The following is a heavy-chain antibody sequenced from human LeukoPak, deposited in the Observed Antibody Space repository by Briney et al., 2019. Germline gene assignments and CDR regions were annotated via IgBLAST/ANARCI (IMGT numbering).Heavy chain of an antibody. CDR3: AIWTSGNY. J-gene: IGHJ4*02. CDR1: GLTFDGSW. V-gene: IGHV3-7*01. D-gene: IGHD1-1*01. Sequence: PGGSLRLSCAASGLTFDGSWMNWVRQAPGKGLEWVANMDPSGSRKRYVDSVKGRFSISKDNPGTSLYLEMYSLRAEDTAIYYCAIWTSGNYWGQGTLVTVSS. CDR2: MDPSGSRK.